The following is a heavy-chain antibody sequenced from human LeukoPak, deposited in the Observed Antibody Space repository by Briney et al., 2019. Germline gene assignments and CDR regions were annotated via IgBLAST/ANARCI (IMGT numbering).Heavy chain of an antibody. CDR1: GGSISIYY. CDR3: AREETETDFDY. J-gene: IGHJ4*02. D-gene: IGHD1-1*01. Sequence: PSETLSLTCTVSGGSISIYYWSWLRQPPGKGLEWIGYIYDSGSTYYNPSLKSRVTISVDTSKNQFSLKLSSVTAADTAVYYCAREETETDFDYWGQGTLVTVSS. CDR2: IYDSGST. V-gene: IGHV4-59*12.